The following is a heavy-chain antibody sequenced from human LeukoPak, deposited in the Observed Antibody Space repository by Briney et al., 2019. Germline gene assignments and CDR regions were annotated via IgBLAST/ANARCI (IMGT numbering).Heavy chain of an antibody. D-gene: IGHD2-2*01. J-gene: IGHJ4*02. V-gene: IGHV4-59*01. CDR2: IYYSGST. Sequence: SETLSLTCTVSGGSISSYYWSWIRQPPGKGLEWIGYIYYSGSTNYNPSLKSRVTISVDTSRNQFSLKLGSVTAADTAVYYCASSSAHHIVVVPAAFDYWGQGTLVTVSS. CDR3: ASSSAHHIVVVPAAFDY. CDR1: GGSISSYY.